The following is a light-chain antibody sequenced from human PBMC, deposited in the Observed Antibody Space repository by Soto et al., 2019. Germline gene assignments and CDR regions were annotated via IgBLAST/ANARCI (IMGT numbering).Light chain of an antibody. J-gene: IGKJ4*01. Sequence: DIQLTQSPSLLSTSVGDRVTITCRASQGISSNLAWYQQKPGKAPNLLIYAASTLQSGVPSRFSGSGSGTEFTLIINSLQPEDCATYYCQQLNSYPPTFGGGTKVEIK. CDR3: QQLNSYPPT. CDR2: AAS. V-gene: IGKV1-9*01. CDR1: QGISSN.